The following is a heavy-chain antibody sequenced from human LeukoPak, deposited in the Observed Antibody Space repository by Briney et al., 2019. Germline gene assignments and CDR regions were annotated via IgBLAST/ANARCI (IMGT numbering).Heavy chain of an antibody. CDR1: GYTFTGYY. V-gene: IGHV1-2*02. CDR2: INPNSGGT. CDR3: ARVGNPVRSSWYNWFDP. Sequence: ASVKVSCKASGYTFTGYYMHWVRQAPGQGLEWMGWINPNSGGTNYAQKFQGRVTMTTDTSTSTAYMELRSLRSDDTAVYYCARVGNPVRSSWYNWFDPWGQGTLVTVSS. J-gene: IGHJ5*02. D-gene: IGHD6-13*01.